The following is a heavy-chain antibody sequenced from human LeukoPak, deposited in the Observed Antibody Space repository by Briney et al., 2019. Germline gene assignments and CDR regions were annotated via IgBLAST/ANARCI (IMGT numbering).Heavy chain of an antibody. CDR1: GGSVSNGSYY. V-gene: IGHV4-61*01. D-gene: IGHD3-16*02. J-gene: IGHJ4*02. CDR3: ASRVYVWGSYRQGYYFDY. CDR2: IYYSGST. Sequence: SETLSLTCTVSGGSVSNGSYYWSWIRQPPGKGLEWIGYIYYSGSTNYNPSLKSRVTISVDTSKNQFSLKLSSVTAADTAVYYCASRVYVWGSYRQGYYFDYWGQGTLVTVSS.